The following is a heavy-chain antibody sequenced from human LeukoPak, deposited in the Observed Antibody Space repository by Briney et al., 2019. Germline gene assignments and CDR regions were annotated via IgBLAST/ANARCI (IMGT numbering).Heavy chain of an antibody. D-gene: IGHD5-24*01. CDR2: ISGSGGHT. J-gene: IGHJ6*03. CDR1: GFNFGDYA. CDR3: AKGGAATMRDGYNYYYYYMEV. Sequence: GGSLRLSCAASGFNFGDYAMHWVRQAPGKGLEWVSLISGSGGHTYYGDSVKGRFTISRDNSTNRLYLQMNSLRPEDTAVYYCAKGGAATMRDGYNYYYYYMEVWGRGTTVTVSS. V-gene: IGHV3-23*01.